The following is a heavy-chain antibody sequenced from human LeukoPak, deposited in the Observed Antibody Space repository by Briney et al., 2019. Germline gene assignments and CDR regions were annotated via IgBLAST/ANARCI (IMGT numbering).Heavy chain of an antibody. CDR2: IYYSGST. Sequence: SETLSLTCTVSGGTISSYYWSWIRQPPGKGLEWIGYIYYSGSTNYTPSLKSRVSISVDTSKNQFSLKLSSVTGAGTAVYDGARHRRAVDLIGMDVWGQGTTVTVSS. V-gene: IGHV4-59*08. CDR1: GGTISSYY. J-gene: IGHJ6*02. D-gene: IGHD6-19*01. CDR3: ARHRRAVDLIGMDV.